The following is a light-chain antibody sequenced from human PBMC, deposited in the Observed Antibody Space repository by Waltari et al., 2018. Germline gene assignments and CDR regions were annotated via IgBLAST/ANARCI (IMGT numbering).Light chain of an antibody. J-gene: IGLJ2*01. CDR2: DVS. Sequence: QSALTQPASVSGSPGQSITISCTGTTSDVGGYNYVSWYQQHPGKAPKLMLYDVSNRPSGVSNRFSGSKSGNTASLTISGLQAEDEADYYCSSYTSSSRGVFGGGTKLTVL. V-gene: IGLV2-14*03. CDR1: TSDVGGYNY. CDR3: SSYTSSSRGV.